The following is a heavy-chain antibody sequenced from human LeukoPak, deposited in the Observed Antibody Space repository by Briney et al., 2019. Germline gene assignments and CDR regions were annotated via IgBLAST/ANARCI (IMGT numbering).Heavy chain of an antibody. CDR3: ARTYYGSAMGFDY. J-gene: IGHJ4*02. CDR1: GGSFSGYY. D-gene: IGHD3-10*01. V-gene: IGHV4-34*01. CDR2: INHSGST. Sequence: SETLSLTCAVYGGSFSGYYWSWIRQPRGKGLEWIGEINHSGSTNYNPSLKSRVTISVDTSKNQFSLKLSSVTAADTAVYYCARTYYGSAMGFDYWGQGTLVTVSS.